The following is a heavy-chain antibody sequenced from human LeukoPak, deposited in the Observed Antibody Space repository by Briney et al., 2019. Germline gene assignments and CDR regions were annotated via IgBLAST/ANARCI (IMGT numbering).Heavy chain of an antibody. CDR3: AKLSPSYGMDV. D-gene: IGHD2-15*01. CDR2: MSSSGSTI. V-gene: IGHV3-11*01. J-gene: IGHJ6*02. Sequence: GGSLRLSCAASGFTFNDYYMSWIRQAPGKGLEWVSYMSSSGSTIYYADSVKGRFTISRDNAKNSLYLQMNSLRAEDTAVYYCAKLSPSYGMDVWGQGTTVTVSS. CDR1: GFTFNDYY.